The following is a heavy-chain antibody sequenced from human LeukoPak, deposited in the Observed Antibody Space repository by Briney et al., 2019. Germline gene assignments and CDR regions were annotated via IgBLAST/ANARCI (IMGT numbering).Heavy chain of an antibody. V-gene: IGHV3-21*01. J-gene: IGHJ4*02. D-gene: IGHD6-19*01. Sequence: GGSLRLSCAASGFTFSSHSMNWVRQAPGKGLEWVSSISPSGNYIYYADSVEGRFTISRDNAKNSLYLQMNSLRAEDTAVYYCARVLAVAGRNYWGQGTLVTVSS. CDR2: ISPSGNYI. CDR1: GFTFSSHS. CDR3: ARVLAVAGRNY.